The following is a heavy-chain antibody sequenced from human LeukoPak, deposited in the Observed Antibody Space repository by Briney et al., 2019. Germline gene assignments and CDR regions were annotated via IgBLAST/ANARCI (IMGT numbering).Heavy chain of an antibody. CDR2: MNPNSGNT. V-gene: IGHV1-8*03. CDR1: GYTFTSYD. CDR3: ARERDYYYYYYMDV. Sequence: GASVKVSCKASGYTFTSYDINWVRQATGQGLEWMGWMNPNSGNTGYAQKFQGRVTITRNTSISTAYMELSSLRSEDTAVYYCARERDYYYYYYMDVWGKGTTVTVSS. J-gene: IGHJ6*03.